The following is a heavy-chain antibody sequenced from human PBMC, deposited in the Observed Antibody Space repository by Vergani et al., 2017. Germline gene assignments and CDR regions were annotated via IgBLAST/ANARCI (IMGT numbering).Heavy chain of an antibody. CDR1: GGSISSGSYY. Sequence: QVQLQESGPGLVKPSQTLSLTCTVSGGSISSGSYYWSWIRQPAGKGLEWIGRIYTSGSTNYNPSLKSRVTISVDTSKNQFSLKLSSVTAADTAVYYCARERRGLRYHWFDPWGQGTLVTVSS. CDR3: ARERRGLRYHWFDP. CDR2: IYTSGST. V-gene: IGHV4-61*02. J-gene: IGHJ5*02. D-gene: IGHD3-9*01.